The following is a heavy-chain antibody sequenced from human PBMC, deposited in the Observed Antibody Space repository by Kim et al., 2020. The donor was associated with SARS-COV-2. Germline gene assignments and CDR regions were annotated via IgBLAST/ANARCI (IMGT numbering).Heavy chain of an antibody. CDR2: ISYGGSNK. Sequence: GGSLRLSCAASGFTFSSYSMHWVRQAPGKGLEWVAGISYGGSNKYYADSVKGRFTISRDNSKNTLYLQMNSLRAEDTAVYYCARGPGSSGPSPYSYYSG. CDR1: GFTFSSYS. V-gene: IGHV3-30*03. D-gene: IGHD6-13*01. CDR3: ARGPGSSGPSPYSYYSG. J-gene: IGHJ6*01.